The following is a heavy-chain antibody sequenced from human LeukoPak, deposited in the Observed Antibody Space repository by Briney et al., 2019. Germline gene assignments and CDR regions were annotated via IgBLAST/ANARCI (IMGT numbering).Heavy chain of an antibody. CDR2: INHSGST. V-gene: IGHV4-34*01. CDR1: GFTFSGSA. J-gene: IGHJ3*02. CDR3: AREAAYSSSIDAFDI. D-gene: IGHD6-13*01. Sequence: GSLKLSCAASGFTFSGSAMHWVRQASGKGLEWIGEINHSGSTNYNPSLKSRVTISVDTSKNQFSLKLSSVTAADTAVYYCAREAAYSSSIDAFDIWGQGTMVTVSS.